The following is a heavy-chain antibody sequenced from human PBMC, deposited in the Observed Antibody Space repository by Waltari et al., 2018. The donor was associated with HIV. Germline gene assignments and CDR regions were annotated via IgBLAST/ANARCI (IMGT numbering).Heavy chain of an antibody. CDR1: VCTFSSYA. Sequence: EVQLLESGGGLVQPGGSLRLSCAASVCTFSSYAMSCVPQAPGKGLEWVSAISGSGGSTYYADSVKGRFTISRDNSKNTLYLQMNSLRAEDTAVYYCAKDHRYGDYPWWYFDLWGRGTLVTVSS. CDR3: AKDHRYGDYPWWYFDL. J-gene: IGHJ2*01. V-gene: IGHV3-23*01. D-gene: IGHD4-17*01. CDR2: ISGSGGST.